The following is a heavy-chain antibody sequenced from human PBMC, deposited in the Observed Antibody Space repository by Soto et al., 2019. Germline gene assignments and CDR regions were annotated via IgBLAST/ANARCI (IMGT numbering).Heavy chain of an antibody. CDR3: AKSRYSSTWYGMDV. Sequence: GGSLRLSCAASGFTVSSYYMNWVRQAPGKGLEWVAVISYDGSKKYYADSVKGRFTISRDNSKNTLYLQMNSLRAEDTAVYYCAKSRYSSTWYGMDVWGQGITVTVSS. CDR2: ISYDGSKK. V-gene: IGHV3-30*18. J-gene: IGHJ6*02. CDR1: GFTVSSYY. D-gene: IGHD6-13*01.